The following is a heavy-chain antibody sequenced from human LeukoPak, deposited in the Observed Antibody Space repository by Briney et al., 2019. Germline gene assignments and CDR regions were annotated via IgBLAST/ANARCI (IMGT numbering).Heavy chain of an antibody. CDR1: GFTFSSYG. D-gene: IGHD6-19*01. V-gene: IGHV3-30*02. Sequence: GRSLRLSCAASGFTFSSYGMHWVRQAPGKGLEWVAFIRYDGSNKYYADSVKGRFTISRDNSKNTLYLQMNSLRAEDTAVYYCAKDLMPGIAVAGTFDYWGQGTLVTVSS. J-gene: IGHJ4*02. CDR2: IRYDGSNK. CDR3: AKDLMPGIAVAGTFDY.